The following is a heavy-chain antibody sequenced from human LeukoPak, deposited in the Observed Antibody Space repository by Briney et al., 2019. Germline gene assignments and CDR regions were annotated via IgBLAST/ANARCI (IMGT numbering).Heavy chain of an antibody. Sequence: SETLSLTCAVYGGSFSGYYWSWIRQPPGKGLEWIGEINHSGSTNYNPSLKSRVTISVDTSKNQLSLKLSSVTAADTAVYYCAMEYDSSGYAFDYWGQGTLVTVSS. CDR1: GGSFSGYY. CDR2: INHSGST. J-gene: IGHJ4*02. V-gene: IGHV4-34*01. D-gene: IGHD3-22*01. CDR3: AMEYDSSGYAFDY.